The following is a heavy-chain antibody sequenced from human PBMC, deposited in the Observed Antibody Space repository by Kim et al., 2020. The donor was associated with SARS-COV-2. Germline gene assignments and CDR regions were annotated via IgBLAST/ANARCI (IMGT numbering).Heavy chain of an antibody. CDR3: ARVGYDYVWGSYRGYYY. Sequence: GGSLRLSCAASGFTFSDYYMSWIRQAPGKGLEWVSYISSSSSYTNYADSVKGRFTISRDNAKNSLYRQMNSLIAEDTAVDYCARVGYDYVWGSYRGYYY. J-gene: IGHJ6*01. CDR1: GFTFSDYY. CDR2: ISSSSSYT. D-gene: IGHD3-16*02. V-gene: IGHV3-11*05.